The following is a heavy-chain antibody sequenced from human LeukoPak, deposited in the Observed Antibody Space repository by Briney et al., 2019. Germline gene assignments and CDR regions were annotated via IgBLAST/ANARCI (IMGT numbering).Heavy chain of an antibody. Sequence: GGSLRLSCAASGFTFSGYWMHWVRQAPGKGLEWVAVIWYDGSNKYYADSVKGRFTISRDNSKNTLYLQMNSLRTEDTAVYYCARAEGLDSSGDWGQGTLVTVSS. CDR3: ARAEGLDSSGD. J-gene: IGHJ4*02. V-gene: IGHV3-33*08. CDR1: GFTFSGYW. CDR2: IWYDGSNK. D-gene: IGHD3-22*01.